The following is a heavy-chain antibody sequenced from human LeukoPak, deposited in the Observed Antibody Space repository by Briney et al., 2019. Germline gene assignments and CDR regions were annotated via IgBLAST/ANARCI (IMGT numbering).Heavy chain of an antibody. J-gene: IGHJ4*02. CDR1: GGSISSYY. CDR2: MYSRGNT. Sequence: PSETLSLTCIVSGGSISSYYWNWIRQPAGKGLEWIGRMYSRGNTNYNPSLKSRATMSVDAYKNEFSLRLTSVTAADTAVYYCARAERYVDSLSSSGGLWEYKFDHWGQGTLVTVSS. V-gene: IGHV4-4*07. D-gene: IGHD3-9*01. CDR3: ARAERYVDSLSSSGGLWEYKFDH.